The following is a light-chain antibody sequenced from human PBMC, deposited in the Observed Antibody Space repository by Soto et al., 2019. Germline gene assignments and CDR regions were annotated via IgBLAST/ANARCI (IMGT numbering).Light chain of an antibody. CDR2: EVT. V-gene: IGLV2-14*01. CDR3: SSYTSTNTPFV. CDR1: SSDVGGYNY. Sequence: QSALTQPASVSGSPGQSITISCTGISSDVGGYNYVSWYQQHPGKAPKLMIYEVTNRPSGVPDRFSGSKSGNTASLTISGLQVEDEADYYCSSYTSTNTPFVFGIGTKVTVL. J-gene: IGLJ1*01.